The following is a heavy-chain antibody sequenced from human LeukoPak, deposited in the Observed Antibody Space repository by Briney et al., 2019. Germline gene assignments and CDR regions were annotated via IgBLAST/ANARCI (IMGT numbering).Heavy chain of an antibody. V-gene: IGHV3-33*01. CDR1: GFTLSSYG. J-gene: IGHJ4*02. CDR3: ARDDLERVGATPLDY. CDR2: IWYDGSNK. Sequence: GGSLRLSCAASGFTLSSYGMHWVRQAPGKGLEWVAVIWYDGSNKYYADSVKGRFTISRDNSKNTLYLQMNSLRAEDTAVYYCARDDLERVGATPLDYWGQGTLVTVSS. D-gene: IGHD1-26*01.